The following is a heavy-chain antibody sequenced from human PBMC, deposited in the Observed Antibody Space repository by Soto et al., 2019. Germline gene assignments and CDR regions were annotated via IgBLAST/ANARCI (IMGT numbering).Heavy chain of an antibody. Sequence: ASLKVSCKTSGGTFSSYDISWVRQAPGQGLEWMGWINPNSGGTNYAQKFQGRVTMTRDTSISTAYMELSRLRSDDTAVYYCAREGGIAAVNGMDVWGQGNTVTAS. V-gene: IGHV1-2*02. CDR1: GGTFSSYD. CDR3: AREGGIAAVNGMDV. J-gene: IGHJ6*02. CDR2: INPNSGGT. D-gene: IGHD6-13*01.